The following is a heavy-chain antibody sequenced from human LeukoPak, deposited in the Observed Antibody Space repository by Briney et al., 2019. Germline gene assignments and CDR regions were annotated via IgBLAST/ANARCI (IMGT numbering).Heavy chain of an antibody. D-gene: IGHD3-22*01. Sequence: GGSLRLSCAASGFTFSSYAMHWVRQAPGKGLEWVAVISYDGSNKYYADSVKGRFTISRDNSKNTLYLQMNSLRAEDTALYYCAIMHPYYDGSGYWVQWGQGTLVTVSS. CDR3: AIMHPYYDGSGYWVQ. J-gene: IGHJ4*02. V-gene: IGHV3-30*07. CDR1: GFTFSSYA. CDR2: ISYDGSNK.